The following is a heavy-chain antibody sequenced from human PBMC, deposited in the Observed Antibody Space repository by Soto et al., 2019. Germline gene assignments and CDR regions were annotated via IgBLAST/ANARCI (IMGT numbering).Heavy chain of an antibody. CDR1: GGTLSGDT. D-gene: IGHD2-15*01. Sequence: SVQGSCKASGGTLSGDTIGWVRKAPGQGLEWMGRIIPILGIANYAQKFQGRVTITADKSTSTAYMELSSLRSEDTAVYYCARDQDIVVVVAATGYFDYWGQGTLVTVSS. V-gene: IGHV1-69*04. J-gene: IGHJ4*02. CDR3: ARDQDIVVVVAATGYFDY. CDR2: IIPILGIA.